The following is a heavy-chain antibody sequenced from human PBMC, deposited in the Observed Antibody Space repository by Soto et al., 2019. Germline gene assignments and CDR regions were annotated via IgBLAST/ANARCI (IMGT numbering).Heavy chain of an antibody. CDR2: INHSGST. J-gene: IGHJ6*02. D-gene: IGHD3-10*01. CDR3: ARRRGYYYGSGSYYNGMDYYYYGMDV. CDR1: GGSFSGYY. V-gene: IGHV4-34*01. Sequence: SETLSLTCAVYGGSFSGYYWSWIRQPPGKGLEWIGEINHSGSTNYNPSLKSRVTISVDTSKNQFSLKLSSVTAADTAVYYCARRRGYYYGSGSYYNGMDYYYYGMDVWGQGTTVTVYS.